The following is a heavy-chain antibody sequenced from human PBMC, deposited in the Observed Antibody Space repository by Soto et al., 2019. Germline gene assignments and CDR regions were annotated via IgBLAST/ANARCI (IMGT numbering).Heavy chain of an antibody. CDR2: IIPISGRT. CDR3: ATRGTQGRWLEFADY. V-gene: IGHV1-69*01. CDR1: GGTFSSLG. Sequence: VQLLQSGAEVKRPGSSVKVSCEASGGTFSSLGFTWVRQAPGQGLEWMGGIIPISGRTTFAQKFQGRVTITADESTRATDMELTTLTSDDMAMYYCATRGTQGRWLEFADYWGQGTLVTVSS. D-gene: IGHD5-12*01. J-gene: IGHJ4*02.